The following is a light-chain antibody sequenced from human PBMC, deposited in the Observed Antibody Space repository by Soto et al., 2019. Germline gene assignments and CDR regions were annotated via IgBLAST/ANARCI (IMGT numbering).Light chain of an antibody. CDR2: EAS. Sequence: EIVLTQSPATLSLSPGERATLSCRASQTVSSSLAWYQQKPGQAPRLLIYEASNRATGIPARFSGSGSGADFTLTISSLEPEDFAVYFCQQRSNWPLYTFGQGTKLEIK. CDR1: QTVSSS. V-gene: IGKV3-11*01. CDR3: QQRSNWPLYT. J-gene: IGKJ2*01.